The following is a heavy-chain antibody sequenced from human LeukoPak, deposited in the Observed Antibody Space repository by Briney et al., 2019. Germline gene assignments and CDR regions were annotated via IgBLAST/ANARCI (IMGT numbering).Heavy chain of an antibody. Sequence: PGGSLRLSCAASGFTFSSYWMSWVRQVPEKGLEWVANINQDGSEKYYVDSVGGRFTISRDNAKNSLYLQMNSLRAEDTAVYYCARQNTYYYGSGTLKGYIDYWGQGTLVTVSS. V-gene: IGHV3-7*01. CDR1: GFTFSSYW. CDR3: ARQNTYYYGSGTLKGYIDY. J-gene: IGHJ4*02. CDR2: INQDGSEK. D-gene: IGHD3-10*01.